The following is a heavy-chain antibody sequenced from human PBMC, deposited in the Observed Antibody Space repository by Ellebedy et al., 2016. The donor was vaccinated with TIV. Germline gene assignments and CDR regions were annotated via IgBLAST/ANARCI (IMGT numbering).Heavy chain of an antibody. D-gene: IGHD1-26*01. CDR1: GGTFSSYA. V-gene: IGHV1-69*13. Sequence: AASVKVSCKASGGTFSSYAISWVRQAPGQGLEWMGGIIPIFGTANYAQKFQGRVTITADESTSTAYMELSSLRSEDTAVYYCARVYHLRIVGGHWYFDLWGRGTLVTVSS. CDR3: ARVYHLRIVGGHWYFDL. J-gene: IGHJ2*01. CDR2: IIPIFGTA.